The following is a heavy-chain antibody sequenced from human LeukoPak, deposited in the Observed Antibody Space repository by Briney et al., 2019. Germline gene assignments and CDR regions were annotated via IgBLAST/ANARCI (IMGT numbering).Heavy chain of an antibody. CDR1: GDSINSLDL. Sequence: PSETLSLTCTVSGDSINSLDLWSWVRQPPGKGLEWIGEMYLSGTAHSNPSVKSRVTISIDKSKNQFFLNLSSVTAADTAVYYCAGLVGRYSSGLYYYYFDYWGQGTLVTVSS. J-gene: IGHJ4*02. CDR3: AGLVGRYSSGLYYYYFDY. D-gene: IGHD3-22*01. V-gene: IGHV4-4*02. CDR2: MYLSGTA.